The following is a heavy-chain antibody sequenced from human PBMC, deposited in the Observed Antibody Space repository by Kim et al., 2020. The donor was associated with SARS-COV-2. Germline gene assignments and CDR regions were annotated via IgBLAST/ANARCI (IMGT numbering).Heavy chain of an antibody. Sequence: GSLRLSCTASGFTFTTYWMSWVRQAPGKGLEWVANIKEDGSETYYVDSVKGRFTISRDNAKNSVYLQMNSLRAEDTAVYFCGRDYSDWGQGTLVTVSS. CDR3: GRDYSD. V-gene: IGHV3-7*01. D-gene: IGHD6-13*01. CDR2: IKEDGSET. CDR1: GFTFTTYW. J-gene: IGHJ4*02.